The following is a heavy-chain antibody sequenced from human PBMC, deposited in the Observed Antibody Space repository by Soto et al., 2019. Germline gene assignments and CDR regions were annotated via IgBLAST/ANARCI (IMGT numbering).Heavy chain of an antibody. CDR2: ISAYNGNT. CDR1: GYTFTSYG. V-gene: IGHV1-18*01. J-gene: IGHJ5*02. Sequence: ASVKVSCKASGYTFTSYGISWVRQAPGQGLEWMGWISAYNGNTNYAQKLQGRVTMTTDTSTSTAYMELRSLRSDDTAVYYCAGERTGGLEWLFNWFDPWGQGTLVTVSS. D-gene: IGHD3-3*01. CDR3: AGERTGGLEWLFNWFDP.